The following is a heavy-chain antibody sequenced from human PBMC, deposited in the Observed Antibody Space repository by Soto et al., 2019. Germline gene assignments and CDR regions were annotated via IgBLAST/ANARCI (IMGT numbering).Heavy chain of an antibody. V-gene: IGHV4-59*01. CDR2: FYHSGNS. D-gene: IGHD5-18*01. CDR1: GGSIRSYY. Sequence: PSETPSLTSSVSGGSIRSYYWSWIRQSPEKGLEWIGYFYHSGNSNYNPSLKSRVTISVDTSKNQLSLSLRSVTAADTAVYFCARISSVDPYGYVNGGLDVWGQGTTVTVYS. J-gene: IGHJ6*02. CDR3: ARISSVDPYGYVNGGLDV.